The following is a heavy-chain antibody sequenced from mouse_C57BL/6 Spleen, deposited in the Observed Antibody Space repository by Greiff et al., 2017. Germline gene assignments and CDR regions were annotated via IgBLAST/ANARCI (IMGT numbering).Heavy chain of an antibody. CDR2: IDPSDSYT. V-gene: IGHV1-69*01. CDR3: ARSGGYGSSYWYFDV. CDR1: GYTFTSYW. J-gene: IGHJ1*03. Sequence: QVHVKQPGAELVMPGASVKLSCKASGYTFTSYWMHWVKQRPGQGLEWIGEIDPSDSYTNYNQKFKGKSTLTVDKSSSTAYMQLSSLTSEDSAVYYCARSGGYGSSYWYFDVWGTGTTVTVSS. D-gene: IGHD1-1*01.